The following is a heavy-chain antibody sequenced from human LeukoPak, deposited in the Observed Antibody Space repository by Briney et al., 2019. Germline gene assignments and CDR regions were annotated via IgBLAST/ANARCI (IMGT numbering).Heavy chain of an antibody. D-gene: IGHD2-2*01. V-gene: IGHV3-23*01. CDR3: AKEGYCSSTSCYFFQH. CDR1: GFTFSSYE. CDR2: ISGSGGST. J-gene: IGHJ1*01. Sequence: GGSLRLSCAASGFTFSSYEMSWVRQAPGKGLEWVSAISGSGGSTYYADSVKGRFTISRDNSKNTLYLQMNSLRAEDTAVYYCAKEGYCSSTSCYFFQHWGQGTLVTASS.